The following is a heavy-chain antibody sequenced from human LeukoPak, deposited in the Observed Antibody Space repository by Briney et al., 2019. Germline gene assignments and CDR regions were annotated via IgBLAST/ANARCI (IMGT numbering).Heavy chain of an antibody. CDR1: GYSFPSYW. CDR2: IYPGDSDT. V-gene: IGHV5-51*01. CDR3: ARLDSGYDYDY. J-gene: IGHJ4*02. D-gene: IGHD5-12*01. Sequence: GESLKISCKGSGYSFPSYWIGWALQMPGKGLEWMGLIYPGDSDTRYSPSFQGQATISAYMSLTSAYLQWSSLKASDTAMHYCARLDSGYDYDYWGQGTLVTVSS.